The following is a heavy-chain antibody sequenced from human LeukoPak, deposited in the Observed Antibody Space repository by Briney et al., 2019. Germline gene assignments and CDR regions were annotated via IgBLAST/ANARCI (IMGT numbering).Heavy chain of an antibody. J-gene: IGHJ5*02. CDR3: AKESYYDSTGGNWFDP. V-gene: IGHV1-8*01. CDR1: GYTLTELS. D-gene: IGHD3-22*01. CDR2: MNPNSGNI. Sequence: ASVKVSCKVSGYTLTELSMHWVRQATGQGLEWMGRMNPNSGNIGYAQKFQGRVTMTRNTSISTAYMELSSLRSEDTAVYYCAKESYYDSTGGNWFDPWGQGTLVTVSS.